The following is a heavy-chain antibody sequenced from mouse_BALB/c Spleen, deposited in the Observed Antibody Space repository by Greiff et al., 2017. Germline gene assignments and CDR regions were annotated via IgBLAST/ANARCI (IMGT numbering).Heavy chain of an antibody. CDR1: GYAFTNYL. V-gene: IGHV1-54*01. Sequence: VKLQQSGAELVRPGTSVKVSCKASGYAFTNYLIEWVKQRPGQGLEWIGVINPGSGGTNYNEKFKGKATLTADKSSSTAYMQLSSLTSDDSAVYFCARCEGYYAMDYWGQGTSVTVSS. CDR2: INPGSGGT. J-gene: IGHJ4*01. CDR3: ARCEGYYAMDY.